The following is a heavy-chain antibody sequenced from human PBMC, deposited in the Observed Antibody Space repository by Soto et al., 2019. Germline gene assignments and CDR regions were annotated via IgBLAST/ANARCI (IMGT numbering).Heavy chain of an antibody. CDR2: INHSGST. Sequence: PSETLSLTCAVYGGSFSGYYWSWIRQPPGKGLEWIGEINHSGSTNYNPSLKSRVTISVDTSKNQFSLKLSSVTAADTAVYYCARDGWLDPFDYWGQGTLVTVSS. D-gene: IGHD6-19*01. CDR1: GGSFSGYY. V-gene: IGHV4-34*01. CDR3: ARDGWLDPFDY. J-gene: IGHJ4*02.